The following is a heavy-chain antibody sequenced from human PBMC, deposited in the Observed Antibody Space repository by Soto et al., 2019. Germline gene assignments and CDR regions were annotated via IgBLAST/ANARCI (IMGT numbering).Heavy chain of an antibody. V-gene: IGHV3-21*01. J-gene: IGHJ4*02. CDR1: GFTFSSYS. CDR3: AREPVRYDSSGFDY. CDR2: ISSSSSYI. D-gene: IGHD3-22*01. Sequence: GGSLRLSCAASGFTFSSYSMNWVRQAPGKGLEWVSSISSSSSYIYYADSVKGRFTISRDNAKNSLYLQMNSLRAEDTAVYYWAREPVRYDSSGFDYWGQGTLVTVSS.